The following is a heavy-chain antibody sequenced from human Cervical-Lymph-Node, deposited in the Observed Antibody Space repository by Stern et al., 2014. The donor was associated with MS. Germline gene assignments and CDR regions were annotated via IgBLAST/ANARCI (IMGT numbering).Heavy chain of an antibody. CDR1: AYNFTNYG. Sequence: QVQLVQSGAEVKKPGASVKVSCKTSAYNFTNYGVTWVRRAPGQGLEWMGWISGYNGNTKYEQKFQGRVAMTTDTSTKTAYMELRSLRSSDTAVYYCARAGYDVSGHSDYWGQGTLVTVSS. CDR3: ARAGYDVSGHSDY. CDR2: ISGYNGNT. D-gene: IGHD5-12*01. J-gene: IGHJ4*02. V-gene: IGHV1-18*01.